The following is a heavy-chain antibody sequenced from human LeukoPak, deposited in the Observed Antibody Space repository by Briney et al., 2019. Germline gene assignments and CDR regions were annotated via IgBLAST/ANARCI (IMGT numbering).Heavy chain of an antibody. Sequence: GGSLRLSCATSGFTFSNFWMNWVRQAPGKGLEWVANIKEDGSEKYYVDFVKGRFTISRDNAKNSLYLQMNSLRAEDTAVYYCARDPYNNIGPEYFHHWGQGTLVTVSS. D-gene: IGHD3-10*01. V-gene: IGHV3-7*04. CDR2: IKEDGSEK. CDR3: ARDPYNNIGPEYFHH. CDR1: GFTFSNFW. J-gene: IGHJ1*01.